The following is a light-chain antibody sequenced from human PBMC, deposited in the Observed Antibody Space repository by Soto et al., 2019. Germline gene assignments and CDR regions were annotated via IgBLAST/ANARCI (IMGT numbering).Light chain of an antibody. CDR1: ESIRTW. J-gene: IGKJ1*01. CDR3: QEYNSYPT. V-gene: IGKV1-5*01. CDR2: DAS. Sequence: DRQMCQSQSTLCATIGDRVDITFRASESIRTWLAWYQHKPGKAPKFLIYDASSLESGVPSRFSGSGSGPEFALTISHLQPDDFATYCCQEYNSYPTFGRGTLVDIK.